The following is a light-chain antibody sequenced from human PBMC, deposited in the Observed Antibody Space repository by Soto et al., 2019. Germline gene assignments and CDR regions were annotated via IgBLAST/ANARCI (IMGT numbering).Light chain of an antibody. V-gene: IGKV1-33*01. CDR3: QQYDNLPPRKYT. CDR2: DAS. J-gene: IGKJ2*01. Sequence: DIQMTQSPSSLSASVGDRVTITCQASQGISNYLNWYQQKPGKAPKLLIYDASNLETGVPSRFSGSGSGTDFTFTISSLQPEAIATYYCQQYDNLPPRKYTFGQGTKLEIK. CDR1: QGISNY.